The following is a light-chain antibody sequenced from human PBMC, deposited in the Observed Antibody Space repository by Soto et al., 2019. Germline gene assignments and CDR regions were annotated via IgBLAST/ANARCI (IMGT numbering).Light chain of an antibody. CDR1: QSVSSY. CDR3: QQYGRPSRT. J-gene: IGKJ1*01. CDR2: GAS. Sequence: EIVLTQSPGTLSLSPGERATLSCRASQSVSSYLAWYQQKPGQAPRLLIYGASSRATGIQDRFSGSGSGTDFTLTISRLEPEDFAVYYCQQYGRPSRTFGQGTKVEIK. V-gene: IGKV3-20*01.